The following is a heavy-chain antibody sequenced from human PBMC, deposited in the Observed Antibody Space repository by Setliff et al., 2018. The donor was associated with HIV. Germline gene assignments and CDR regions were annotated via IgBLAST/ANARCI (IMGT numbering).Heavy chain of an antibody. CDR2: IYYSGTT. J-gene: IGHJ6*03. D-gene: IGHD6-6*01. V-gene: IGHV4-61*01. CDR3: ASEAWTSYRSSSGYYYYYMDV. CDR1: GDSVSSASDY. Sequence: SETLSLTCTVSGDSVSSASDYWSWIRQPPGKGLEWIGYIYYSGTTKYNPSLKSRVTISVDTSKNQFSLKLSSVTAADTAVYYCASEAWTSYRSSSGYYYYYMDVWGKGTTVTVSS.